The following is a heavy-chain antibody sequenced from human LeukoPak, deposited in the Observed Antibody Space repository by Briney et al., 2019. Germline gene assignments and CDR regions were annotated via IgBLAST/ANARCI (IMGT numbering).Heavy chain of an antibody. D-gene: IGHD6-6*01. CDR3: AKDTYSSSLTGFDY. J-gene: IGHJ4*02. Sequence: PGRSLRLSCAASGFTFDDYAMHWVRQAPGKGLEWVSGISWNSGSIGYADSVKGRFTISRDNAKNSLYLQMNSLSAEDTALYYCAKDTYSSSLTGFDYWGQGTLVTVSS. CDR2: ISWNSGSI. V-gene: IGHV3-9*01. CDR1: GFTFDDYA.